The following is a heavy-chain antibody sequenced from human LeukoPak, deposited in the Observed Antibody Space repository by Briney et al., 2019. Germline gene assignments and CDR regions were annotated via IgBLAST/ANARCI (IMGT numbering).Heavy chain of an antibody. V-gene: IGHV1-2*02. Sequence: ASVKVSCKASGYTFTGYYMHWVRQAPGQGLEWMGWINPNSGGTNYAQKFQGRVTMTRDTSISTAYMELSRLRSDDTAVYYCARDLGPPSGATLFDYWGQGTLVTVSS. CDR2: INPNSGGT. D-gene: IGHD1-26*01. CDR1: GYTFTGYY. CDR3: ARDLGPPSGATLFDY. J-gene: IGHJ4*02.